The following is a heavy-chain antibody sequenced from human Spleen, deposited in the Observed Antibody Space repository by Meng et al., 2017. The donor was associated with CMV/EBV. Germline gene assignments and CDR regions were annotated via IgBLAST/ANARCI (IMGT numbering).Heavy chain of an antibody. D-gene: IGHD2-2*03. V-gene: IGHV1-2*02. CDR2: INPNSGGT. J-gene: IGHJ4*02. CDR3: ASGYCSSTSCYPDY. CDR1: GYTCTGYD. Sequence: SGYTCTGYDMHWVRQAPGQGLEWMGWINPNSGGTNYAQKFQGRVTMTRDTSISTAYMELSRLRSDDTAVYYCASGYCSSTSCYPDYWGQGTLVTVSS.